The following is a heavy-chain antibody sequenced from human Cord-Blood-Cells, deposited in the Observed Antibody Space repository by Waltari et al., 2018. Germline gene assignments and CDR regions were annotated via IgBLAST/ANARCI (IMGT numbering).Heavy chain of an antibody. V-gene: IGHV1-69*01. J-gene: IGHJ6*03. CDR1: GGTFSSYA. Sequence: QVQLVQSGAEVKKPGSSVKVSCKASGGTFSSYALSWVRQAPGKGIEWMGGIIPIFGTANYAQKCQGRVTITADESTSTAYMELSSLRSEDTAVYYCARGHSSSYHYYYYMDVWGKGTTVTVSS. CDR2: IIPIFGTA. CDR3: ARGHSSSYHYYYYMDV. D-gene: IGHD6-6*01.